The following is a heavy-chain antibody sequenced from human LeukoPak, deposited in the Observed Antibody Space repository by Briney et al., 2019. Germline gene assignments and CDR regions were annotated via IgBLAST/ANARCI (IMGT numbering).Heavy chain of an antibody. V-gene: IGHV3-48*03. D-gene: IGHD5-18*01. CDR2: IISSGSYI. CDR1: GFTFSNGE. J-gene: IGHJ4*02. Sequence: GGSLRLSCEASGFTFSNGEMNWVRQAPGRGLEWVSYIISSGSYINYADSVKGRFTISRDNAKNTLYLQMNSLRAEDTAVYYCVRDPPTALELFDFWGQGTLVTVSS. CDR3: VRDPPTALELFDF.